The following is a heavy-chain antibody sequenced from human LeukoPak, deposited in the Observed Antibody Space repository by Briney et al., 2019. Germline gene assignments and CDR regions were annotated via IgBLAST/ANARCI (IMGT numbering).Heavy chain of an antibody. V-gene: IGHV4-39*07. J-gene: IGHJ6*02. Sequence: PSETLSLTCTVSGGSISSSSYYWGWIRQPPGKGLEWIGSIYYSGSTYYNPSLKSRVTISVDTSKNQFSLKLSSVTAADTAVYYCARLGGPHYYYYGMDVWGQGTTVTVSS. CDR2: IYYSGST. CDR1: GGSISSSSYY. CDR3: ARLGGPHYYYYGMDV.